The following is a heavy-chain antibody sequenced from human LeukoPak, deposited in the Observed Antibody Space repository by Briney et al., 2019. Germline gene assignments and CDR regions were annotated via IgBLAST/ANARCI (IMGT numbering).Heavy chain of an antibody. CDR1: GFTFSSYG. Sequence: GGSLRLSCAASGFTFSSYGMHWVRQAPGKGLEWVAVISYDGSNKYYADSVKGRFTISRDNSKNTLYLQMNSLRAEDTAVYYCAKDKMAGATISYFDYWGQGTLVTVSS. CDR2: ISYDGSNK. D-gene: IGHD5-12*01. V-gene: IGHV3-30*18. J-gene: IGHJ4*02. CDR3: AKDKMAGATISYFDY.